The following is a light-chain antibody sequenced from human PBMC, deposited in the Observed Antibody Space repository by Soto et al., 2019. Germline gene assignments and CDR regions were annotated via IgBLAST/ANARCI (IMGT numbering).Light chain of an antibody. Sequence: NFMLTQPHSVSESPGKTVTISCSVSSGSIGSNYVQWYQQRPGSAPTTVISEDNKRPSGVPDRFSGSVDRSSNSASLTISGLKTEDEAEYNCQSYDISNQVFGGGTKLTVL. CDR3: QSYDISNQV. CDR1: SGSIGSNY. V-gene: IGLV6-57*02. J-gene: IGLJ3*02. CDR2: EDN.